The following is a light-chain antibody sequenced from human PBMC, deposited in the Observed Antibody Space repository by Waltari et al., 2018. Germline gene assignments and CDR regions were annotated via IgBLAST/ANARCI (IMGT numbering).Light chain of an antibody. V-gene: IGLV1-44*01. CDR1: SSNIGGNP. CDR3: AAWDDSRNGPV. Sequence: QSVLTQPPSGSGTPGQRVTISCSGSSSNIGGNPVNWYQQLPGTAPKLLIYNNDQRPSGVPDRFSGSKSGTSASLAISGLQSEDEADYYCAAWDDSRNGPVFGGGTKLPVL. CDR2: NND. J-gene: IGLJ3*02.